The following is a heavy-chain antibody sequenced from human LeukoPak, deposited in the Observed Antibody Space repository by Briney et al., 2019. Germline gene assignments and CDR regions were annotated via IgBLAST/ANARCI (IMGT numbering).Heavy chain of an antibody. V-gene: IGHV4-59*01. CDR1: GGSISSYY. J-gene: IGHJ4*02. CDR3: ARVSGWQPPDY. D-gene: IGHD6-19*01. CDR2: IYYSGST. Sequence: SETLSLTCTVSGGSISSYYWSWIRRPPGKGLEWIGYIYYSGSTNYNPSLKSRVTISVDTSKNQFSLKLSSVTAADTAVYYCARVSGWQPPDYWGQGTLVTVSS.